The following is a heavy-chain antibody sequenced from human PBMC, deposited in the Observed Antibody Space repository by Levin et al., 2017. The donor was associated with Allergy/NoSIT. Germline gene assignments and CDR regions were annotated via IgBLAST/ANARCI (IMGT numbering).Heavy chain of an antibody. CDR1: GGSISSYY. V-gene: IGHV4-59*01. CDR2: IYYSGST. CDR3: ARYYDSSGYRRYYGMDV. J-gene: IGHJ6*02. D-gene: IGHD3-22*01. Sequence: SETLSLTCTVSGGSISSYYWSWIRQPPGKGLEWIGYIYYSGSTNYNPSLKSRVTISVDTSKNQFSLKLSSVTAADTAVYYCARYYDSSGYRRYYGMDVWGQGTTVTVSS.